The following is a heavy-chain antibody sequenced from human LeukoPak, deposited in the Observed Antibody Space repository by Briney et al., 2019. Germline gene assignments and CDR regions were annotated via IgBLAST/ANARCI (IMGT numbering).Heavy chain of an antibody. V-gene: IGHV3-66*01. CDR3: ARITVTTLAFAF. D-gene: IGHD4-17*01. J-gene: IGHJ3*01. CDR2: IYSGGST. Sequence: GGSLRLSCAASGFTVSSNYMSWVRQAPGKGLEWVSVIYSGGSTYYADSVKGRFTISRDNSKNTLYLQMNSLRAGDTALYYCARITVTTLAFAFWGQGTMVTVSS. CDR1: GFTVSSNY.